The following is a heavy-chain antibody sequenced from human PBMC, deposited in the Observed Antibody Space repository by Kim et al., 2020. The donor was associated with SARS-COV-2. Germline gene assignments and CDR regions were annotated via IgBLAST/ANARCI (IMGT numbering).Heavy chain of an antibody. D-gene: IGHD3-22*01. J-gene: IGHJ4*02. CDR2: ISGSGGST. CDR3: AKIPTYYYDSSGYYVDY. V-gene: IGHV3-23*01. CDR1: GFTFSSYA. Sequence: GGSLRLSCAASGFTFSSYAMSWVRQAPGKGLEWVSAISGSGGSTYYADSVKGRFTISRDNSKNTLYLQMNSLRAEDTAVYYCAKIPTYYYDSSGYYVDYWGQGTLVTVSS.